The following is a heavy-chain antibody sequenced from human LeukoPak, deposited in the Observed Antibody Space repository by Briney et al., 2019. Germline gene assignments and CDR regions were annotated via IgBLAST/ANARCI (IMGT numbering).Heavy chain of an antibody. V-gene: IGHV1-2*02. CDR1: GYTFTGYY. Sequence: AASVKVSCKASGYTFTGYYMHWVRQAPGQGGEWMGWINPNSGGTNYTQKFQGRVTMTSDTSISTAYMELSRLRSDDTAVYYCASGDVVVVPTLDYWGQGTLVTVSS. CDR2: INPNSGGT. CDR3: ASGDVVVVPTLDY. J-gene: IGHJ4*02. D-gene: IGHD2-2*01.